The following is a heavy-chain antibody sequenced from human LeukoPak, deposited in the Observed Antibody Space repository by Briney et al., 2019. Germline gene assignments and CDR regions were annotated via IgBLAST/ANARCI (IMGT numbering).Heavy chain of an antibody. J-gene: IGHJ3*02. D-gene: IGHD2-15*01. CDR3: AKDVCSGGSCYPDAFDI. CDR2: ISSSSSTK. Sequence: GGSLRLSCAASGFTFSRYSMNWVRQAPGRGLEWVSYISSSSSTKYYADSVKGRFTISRDNSKNTLYLQMNSLRAEDTAVYYCAKDVCSGGSCYPDAFDIWGQGTMVTVSS. CDR1: GFTFSRYS. V-gene: IGHV3-48*01.